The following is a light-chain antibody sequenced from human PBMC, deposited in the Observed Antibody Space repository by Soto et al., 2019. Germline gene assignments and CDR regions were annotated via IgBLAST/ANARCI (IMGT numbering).Light chain of an antibody. CDR2: GAS. CDR3: QQYYSSTLT. Sequence: ELVLTQSPGTLSLPPGERATLSCRASQSVSSSYLAWYQQKPGQAPRLLLYGASNKATGIPYRFSGSGSRTDYTLTISTLEPEDYAVYYCQQYYSSTLTFGGGTKVEIK. V-gene: IGKV3-20*01. CDR1: QSVSSSY. J-gene: IGKJ4*01.